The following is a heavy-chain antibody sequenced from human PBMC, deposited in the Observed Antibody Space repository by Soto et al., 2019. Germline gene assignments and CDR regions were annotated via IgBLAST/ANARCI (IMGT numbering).Heavy chain of an antibody. CDR2: ISDGGIT. Sequence: PSETLSLTCNVSGGSIYTYYCSWLRQSPGKGLEWIGYISDGGITNYNPSLESRVTISVDTSKKQVSLKLSSVSAADTAIYFCAGYCSSSICPDDHYFGLEVWGQGTTVTVCS. V-gene: IGHV4-59*01. CDR3: AGYCSSSICPDDHYFGLEV. D-gene: IGHD2-2*01. J-gene: IGHJ6*02. CDR1: GGSIYTYY.